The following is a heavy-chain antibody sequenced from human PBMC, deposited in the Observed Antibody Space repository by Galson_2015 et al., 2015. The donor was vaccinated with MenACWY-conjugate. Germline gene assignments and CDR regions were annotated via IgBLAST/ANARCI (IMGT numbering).Heavy chain of an antibody. J-gene: IGHJ4*02. CDR2: ISSSSTTI. CDR1: GFTLSTYS. V-gene: IGHV3-48*04. CDR3: AREYCSSITCLFDY. D-gene: IGHD2-2*01. Sequence: SLRLSCAASGFTLSTYSMNWVRQAPGKGLEWVSYISSSSTTIHYADSVKGRFTISRDNAKNSLYLQMNSLRPEDTAVYYCAREYCSSITCLFDYWGQGALVTVSS.